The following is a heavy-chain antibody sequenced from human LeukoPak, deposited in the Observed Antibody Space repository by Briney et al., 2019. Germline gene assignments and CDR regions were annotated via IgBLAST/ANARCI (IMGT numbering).Heavy chain of an antibody. CDR2: IYTSGST. CDR1: GGSFSGYY. V-gene: IGHV4-59*10. CDR3: ARVGPYYGSGSYWFDP. D-gene: IGHD3-10*01. J-gene: IGHJ5*02. Sequence: SETLSLTCAVYGGSFSGYYWSWIRQPAGKGLEWIGRIYTSGSTNYNPSLKSRVTMSVDTSKNQFSLKLSSVTAADTAVYYCARVGPYYGSGSYWFDPWGQGTLVTVSS.